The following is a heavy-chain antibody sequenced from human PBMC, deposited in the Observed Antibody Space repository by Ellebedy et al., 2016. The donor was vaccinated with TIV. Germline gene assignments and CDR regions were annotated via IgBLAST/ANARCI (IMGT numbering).Heavy chain of an antibody. J-gene: IGHJ5*02. V-gene: IGHV3-7*01. CDR3: AGRGGCNTTCSDH. Sequence: GGSLRLSXAASGLTFRDFWMSWVRQVPGKGLEWVATIKKDGSDKYYMDSVKGRFTISRDNANNSSYLQMNSLRDDDTAIYYCAGRGGCNTTCSDHWGHGTVVTVSS. CDR2: IKKDGSDK. CDR1: GLTFRDFW. D-gene: IGHD2/OR15-2a*01.